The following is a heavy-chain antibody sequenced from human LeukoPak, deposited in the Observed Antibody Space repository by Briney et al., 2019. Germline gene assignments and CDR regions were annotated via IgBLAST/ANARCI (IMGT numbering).Heavy chain of an antibody. CDR2: ISPRGPIT. V-gene: IGHV1-46*02. D-gene: IGHD4-17*01. CDR3: ARAYTVTSRWPGY. J-gene: IGHJ4*02. CDR1: GDTFNTYF. Sequence: GAPVKVSCKASGDTFNTYFIHWVRQAPGQGLEWMGIISPRGPITSYAQKFQGRVTMTRNTSISTAYMELSSLRSEDTAVHYCARAYTVTSRWPGYWGQGTLVTVSS.